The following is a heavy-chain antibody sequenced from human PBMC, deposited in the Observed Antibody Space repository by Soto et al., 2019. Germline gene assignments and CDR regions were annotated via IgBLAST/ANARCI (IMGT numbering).Heavy chain of an antibody. J-gene: IGHJ4*02. CDR1: GYTFTDYC. CDR3: VRHRVGSYYYFDY. Sequence: GESLKISCKGSGYTFTDYCISWVLQMPWKGLEWMGRIDPSDSYTSNSPSFQGHVSISADKSINTAYMQWSSLKASDTAMYYCVRHRVGSYYYFDYWGQGTLVTVSS. D-gene: IGHD1-26*01. CDR2: IDPSDSYT. V-gene: IGHV5-10-1*01.